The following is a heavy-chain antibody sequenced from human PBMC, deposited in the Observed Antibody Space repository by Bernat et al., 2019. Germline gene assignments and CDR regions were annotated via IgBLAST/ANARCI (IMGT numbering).Heavy chain of an antibody. CDR3: ARGGLRRWFDP. CDR1: GGSITSTSYY. CDR2: IYYSGTT. J-gene: IGHJ5*02. D-gene: IGHD3-16*01. Sequence: QLQLQESGPGLVKPSETLSLMCTVSGGSITSTSYYWGWIRQPPGKGLEWIGNIYYSGTTYYNPSLKSRVTISVDTSNHQFSLKLSSVTAADTAMYYCARGGLRRWFDPWGQGTLVTVSS. V-gene: IGHV4-39*01.